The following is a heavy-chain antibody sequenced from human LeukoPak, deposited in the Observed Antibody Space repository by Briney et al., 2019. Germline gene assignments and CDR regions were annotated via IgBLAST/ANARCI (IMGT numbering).Heavy chain of an antibody. D-gene: IGHD3-16*01. CDR2: IKSKTDGGTT. V-gene: IGHV3-15*01. J-gene: IGHJ4*02. Sequence: GGSLRLSCAVSGFTFNNAWMSWVRQAPGKGLEWVGRIKSKTDGGTTEYPAPVKGRFTISSDDSENTLSLQMNSLKTEDTAVYYCTLGGTKAYSWGQGTLVTVSS. CDR3: TLGGTKAYS. CDR1: GFTFNNAW.